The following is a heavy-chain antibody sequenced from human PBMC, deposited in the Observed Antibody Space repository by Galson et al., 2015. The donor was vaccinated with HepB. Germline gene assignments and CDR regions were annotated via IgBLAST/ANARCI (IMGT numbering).Heavy chain of an antibody. CDR2: IHYSGST. CDR3: ARQTEYDSTGYLFDY. D-gene: IGHD3-22*01. J-gene: IGHJ4*02. V-gene: IGHV4-59*08. CDR1: GGSISSHY. Sequence: ETLSLTCTVSGGSISSHYWSWIRQPPGKGLEWIGYIHYSGSTHYNPSFKSRVAISVDTSKNQFSLRLSSVTAADTAVYHCARQTEYDSTGYLFDYWGQGTLVTVSS.